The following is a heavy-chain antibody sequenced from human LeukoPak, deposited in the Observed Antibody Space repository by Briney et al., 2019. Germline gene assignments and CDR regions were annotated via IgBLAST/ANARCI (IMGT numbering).Heavy chain of an antibody. Sequence: SETLSLTCTVSGGSISSSSYYWGWIRQPPGKGLEWIGSIYYSGSTYYNPSLKSRVTISVDTSKNQFPLKLSSVTAADTAVYYCARDDTAMVGGFDYWGQGTLVTVSS. V-gene: IGHV4-39*06. CDR1: GGSISSSSYY. CDR3: ARDDTAMVGGFDY. CDR2: IYYSGST. D-gene: IGHD5-18*01. J-gene: IGHJ4*02.